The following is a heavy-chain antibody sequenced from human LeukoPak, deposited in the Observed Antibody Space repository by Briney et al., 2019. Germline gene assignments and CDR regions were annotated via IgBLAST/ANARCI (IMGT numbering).Heavy chain of an antibody. J-gene: IGHJ4*02. D-gene: IGHD3-16*02. V-gene: IGHV3-21*01. Sequence: GGSLRLSCAASGFTFSSYSMNWVRQAPGKGLEWVSSISSSSSYIYYADSVKGRFTISRDNAKNSLYLQMNSLRAEDTAVYYCARDDYVWGSYRDFDYWGQGTLVTVSS. CDR3: ARDDYVWGSYRDFDY. CDR2: ISSSSSYI. CDR1: GFTFSSYS.